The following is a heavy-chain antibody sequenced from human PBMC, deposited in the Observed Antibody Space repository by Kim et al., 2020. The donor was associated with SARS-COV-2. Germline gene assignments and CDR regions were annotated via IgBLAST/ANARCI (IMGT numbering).Heavy chain of an antibody. CDR2: INHSGST. V-gene: IGHV4-34*01. J-gene: IGHJ4*02. Sequence: SETLSLTCAVYGGSFSGYYWSWIRQPPGKGLEWIGEINHSGSTNYNPSLKSRVTISVDTSKNQFSLKLSSVTAADTAVYYCASSPDCGGDCARLYYFDYWGQGTLVTVSS. CDR1: GGSFSGYY. D-gene: IGHD2-21*01. CDR3: ASSPDCGGDCARLYYFDY.